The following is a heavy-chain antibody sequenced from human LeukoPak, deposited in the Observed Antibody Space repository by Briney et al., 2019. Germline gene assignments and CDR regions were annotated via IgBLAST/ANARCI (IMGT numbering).Heavy chain of an antibody. CDR2: ISSNGGST. Sequence: TGGSLRLSCSASGFTFSSYAMHWVRQAPGKGLEYASAISSNGGSTYYADSVKGRFTISRDNSKNTLYLQMSSLRAEDTAVYYCAQRPGDLYYYDSSGYPSGFQHWGQGTLVTVSS. CDR3: AQRPGDLYYYDSSGYPSGFQH. CDR1: GFTFSSYA. J-gene: IGHJ1*01. V-gene: IGHV3-64D*06. D-gene: IGHD3-22*01.